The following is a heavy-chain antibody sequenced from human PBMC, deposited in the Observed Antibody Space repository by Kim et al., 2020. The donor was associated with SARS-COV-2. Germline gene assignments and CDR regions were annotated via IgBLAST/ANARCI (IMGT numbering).Heavy chain of an antibody. CDR3: AKGSYNWNYDNWFDP. Sequence: GGSLRLSCAASGFTFSSYGMHWVRQAPGKGLEWVAVISYDGSNKYYADSVKGRFTISRDNSKNTLYLQMNSLRAEDTAVYYCAKGSYNWNYDNWFDPWGQGTLVTVSS. CDR2: ISYDGSNK. CDR1: GFTFSSYG. V-gene: IGHV3-30*18. D-gene: IGHD1-7*01. J-gene: IGHJ5*02.